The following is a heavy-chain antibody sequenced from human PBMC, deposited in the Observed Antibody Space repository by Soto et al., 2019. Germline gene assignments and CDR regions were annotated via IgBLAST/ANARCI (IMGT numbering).Heavy chain of an antibody. D-gene: IGHD2-15*01. CDR1: GFTFSSYS. J-gene: IGHJ5*02. CDR3: ASSGYCSGGSCFPPPWFDP. Sequence: GGSLRLSCAASGFTFSSYSMNWVRQAPGKGLEWVSYISSSSSTIYYAESVKGRFTISRDNAKKSLYLQMNSLRAEDTAVYYCASSGYCSGGSCFPPPWFDPWGQGTLVTVSS. V-gene: IGHV3-48*01. CDR2: ISSSSSTI.